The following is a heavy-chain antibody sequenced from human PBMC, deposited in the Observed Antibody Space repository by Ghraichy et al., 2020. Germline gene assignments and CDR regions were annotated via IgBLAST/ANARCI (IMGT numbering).Heavy chain of an antibody. CDR1: GYTFTSYG. J-gene: IGHJ4*02. Sequence: ASVKVSCKASGYTFTSYGISWVRQAPGQGLEWMGWISAYNGNTNYAQKLQGRVTMTTDTSTSTAYMELKSLRSDDTVVYYFAGSSVYYDYVWGSHRLGPPDYWGQGTLVTVSS. D-gene: IGHD3-16*02. CDR2: ISAYNGNT. V-gene: IGHV1-18*01. CDR3: AGSSVYYDYVWGSHRLGPPDY.